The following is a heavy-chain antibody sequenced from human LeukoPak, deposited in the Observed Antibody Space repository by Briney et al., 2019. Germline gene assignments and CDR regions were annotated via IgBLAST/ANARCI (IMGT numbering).Heavy chain of an antibody. CDR1: GFTFSNYG. J-gene: IGHJ4*02. V-gene: IGHV3-30*19. CDR2: ISYDGSNK. Sequence: GGSLRLSCVASGFTFSNYGMHWVRQAPGKGLEWAAVISYDGSNKYYADSVKGRFTISRDNSKNTLYLQMNSLRAEDTAVYYCARESYGDLYFDYWGQGTLVTVSS. CDR3: ARESYGDLYFDY. D-gene: IGHD4-17*01.